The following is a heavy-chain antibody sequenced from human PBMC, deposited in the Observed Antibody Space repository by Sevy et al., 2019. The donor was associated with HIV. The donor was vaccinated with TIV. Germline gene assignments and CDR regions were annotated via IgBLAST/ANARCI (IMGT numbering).Heavy chain of an antibody. CDR1: GFTFSHYA. Sequence: GGSLRLSCTASGFTFSHYAMTWVRQAPGKGLEWVAGISGSSSYTYNADYVKGRFTVSRDNSKNTVYLQMNGLRADDTALYYCARDRTSAGAFDYWGQGTLVTVSS. V-gene: IGHV3-23*01. J-gene: IGHJ4*02. CDR3: ARDRTSAGAFDY. CDR2: ISGSSSYT.